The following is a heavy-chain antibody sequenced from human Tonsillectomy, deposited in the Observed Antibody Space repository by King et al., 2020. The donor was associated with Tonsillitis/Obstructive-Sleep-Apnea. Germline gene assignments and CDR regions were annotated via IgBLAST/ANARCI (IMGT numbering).Heavy chain of an antibody. CDR2: ISSSSSYT. CDR1: GFTFSDYY. V-gene: IGHV3-11*05. Sequence: VQLVESGGGLVKPGGSLRLSCAASGFTFSDYYMSWIRQAPGKGLEWVSYISSSSSYTNYADSVKGRFTISRDNAKNSLYLQMNSLRAEDTAVYYCAREYCTNGVCYRGFYYYYMDVWGKGTTVTVSS. J-gene: IGHJ6*03. D-gene: IGHD2-8*01. CDR3: AREYCTNGVCYRGFYYYYMDV.